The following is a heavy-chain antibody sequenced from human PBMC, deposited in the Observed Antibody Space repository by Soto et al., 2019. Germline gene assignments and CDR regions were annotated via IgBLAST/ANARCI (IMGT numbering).Heavy chain of an antibody. Sequence: SVKVSCKASGGTFSNYAINWVRQAPGQGLEWMGGIIPIFGTANYAQKFQGRVTITADESTSTAYLDLSSLRSEDTAVYYCARPVEMATISRSYLFYWGQGTLFTVSS. CDR1: GGTFSNYA. V-gene: IGHV1-69*13. CDR3: ARPVEMATISRSYLFY. CDR2: IIPIFGTA. J-gene: IGHJ4*02. D-gene: IGHD5-12*01.